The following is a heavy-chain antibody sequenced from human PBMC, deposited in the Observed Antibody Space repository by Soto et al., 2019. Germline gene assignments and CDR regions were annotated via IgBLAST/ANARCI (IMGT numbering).Heavy chain of an antibody. CDR3: AKDLRAARLVPDY. Sequence: GGSLRLSCAASGFTFSSYGMHWVRQAPGKGLEWVAVISYDGSNKYYADSVKGRFTISRDNSKNTLYLQMNSLRAEDTAVYYCAKDLRAARLVPDYWGKGTLVTVSS. D-gene: IGHD6-6*01. J-gene: IGHJ4*02. CDR2: ISYDGSNK. V-gene: IGHV3-30*18. CDR1: GFTFSSYG.